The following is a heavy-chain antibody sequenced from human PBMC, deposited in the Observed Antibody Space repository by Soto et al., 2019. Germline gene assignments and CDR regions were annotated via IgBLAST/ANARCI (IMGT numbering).Heavy chain of an antibody. J-gene: IGHJ4*02. CDR1: GGSISSSSYY. CDR3: ARHSGGYNNRPFDY. D-gene: IGHD5-12*01. V-gene: IGHV4-39*01. Sequence: QLQLQESGPGLVKPSETLSLTCTVSGGSISSSSYYWGWIRQPPGKGLEWIGSIYYSGSTYYNPSLKSRVTISVDTSKNQFSLNLSSVTAADTAVYYCARHSGGYNNRPFDYWGQGTLVTVSS. CDR2: IYYSGST.